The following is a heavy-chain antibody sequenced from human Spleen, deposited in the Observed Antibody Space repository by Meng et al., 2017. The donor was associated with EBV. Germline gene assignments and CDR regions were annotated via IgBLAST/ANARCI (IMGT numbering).Heavy chain of an antibody. CDR3: ARAGYHRPSSEY. J-gene: IGHJ4*02. Sequence: ASGPRQGTPSETLSPPCTVSGDSISSFYYWGWIRQPPGRGLEWIGGVHYTGSTYYSPSLKSRVTVSVDTSKNQFSLRLTSVTAADTAVYYCARAGYHRPSSEYWGQGTLVTVSS. D-gene: IGHD2-15*01. CDR2: VHYTGST. CDR1: GDSISSFYY. V-gene: IGHV4-38-2*02.